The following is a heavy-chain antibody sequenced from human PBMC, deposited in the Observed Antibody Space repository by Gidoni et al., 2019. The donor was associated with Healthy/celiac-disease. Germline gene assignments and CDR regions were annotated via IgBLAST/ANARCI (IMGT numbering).Heavy chain of an antibody. CDR3: VKDLNSDIVVVTARGFNY. D-gene: IGHD2-21*02. J-gene: IGHJ4*02. Sequence: EVQLVESGGGLVQPGGSLRLSCSASGFTSRSYAMHWVRQAPGKGLEYVSAISSNGGSTYYADSVKGRFTISRDNSKNTLYLQMSSLRAEDTAVYYCVKDLNSDIVVVTARGFNYWGQGTLVTVSS. CDR1: GFTSRSYA. V-gene: IGHV3-64D*06. CDR2: ISSNGGST.